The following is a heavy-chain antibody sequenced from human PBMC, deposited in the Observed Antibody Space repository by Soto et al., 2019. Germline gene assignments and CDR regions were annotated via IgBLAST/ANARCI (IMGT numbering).Heavy chain of an antibody. J-gene: IGHJ4*02. V-gene: IGHV3-49*03. CDR1: GFTFGDYA. CDR2: IRSKAYGGTT. CDR3: TRALYSSSWSLGFDY. Sequence: SLRLSCTASGFTFGDYAMSWFRQAPGKGLEWVGFIRSKAYGGTTEYAASVKGRFTISRDDSKSIAYLQMNSLKTEDTAVYYCTRALYSSSWSLGFDYWVQGTMVTVSA. D-gene: IGHD6-13*01.